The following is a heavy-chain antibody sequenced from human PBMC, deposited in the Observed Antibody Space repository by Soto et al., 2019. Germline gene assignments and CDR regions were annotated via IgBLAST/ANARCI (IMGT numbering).Heavy chain of an antibody. CDR1: GGTFSTNT. V-gene: IGHV1-69*01. CDR3: ARQFDSDTSGYYYAY. J-gene: IGHJ4*02. CDR2: IMPIFGSA. Sequence: QVQLVQSGAEVKKPGSSVKVSCKASGGTFSTNTISWVRQAPGQGLEWMGGIMPIFGSANYAQKFRGRVTITADEYTRTVYMELSRLRSEDTAVYYCARQFDSDTSGYYYAYWGQGTLVTVSS. D-gene: IGHD3-22*01.